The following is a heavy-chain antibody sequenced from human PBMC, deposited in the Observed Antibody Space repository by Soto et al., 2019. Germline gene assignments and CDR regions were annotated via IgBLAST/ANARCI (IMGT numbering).Heavy chain of an antibody. D-gene: IGHD6-19*01. J-gene: IGHJ4*02. Sequence: GGSLRLSCAASGFTFSSYAMSWVRQAPGKGLEWVSAISGSGGSTYYADSVKGRFTISRDNAKNSLYLQMNSLRAEDTALYYCAKDMGYSSGWYNWGQGTLVTVSS. V-gene: IGHV3-23*01. CDR2: ISGSGGST. CDR1: GFTFSSYA. CDR3: AKDMGYSSGWYN.